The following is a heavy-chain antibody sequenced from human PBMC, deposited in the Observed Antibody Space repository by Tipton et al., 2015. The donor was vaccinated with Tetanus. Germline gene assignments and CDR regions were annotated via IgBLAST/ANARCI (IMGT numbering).Heavy chain of an antibody. V-gene: IGHV1-3*01. D-gene: IGHD3-10*01. CDR1: GYPFISYT. CDR2: INGANGNT. CDR3: ARVVRGSGSHIRAVDY. Sequence: QVQLVQSGPEVKQTGASVKVSCKTSGYPFISYTMHWMRQAPGQGLEWMGCINGANGNTRYSQKFQERVTITRDTSASTAYMELSGLRSEDTAVYYCARVVRGSGSHIRAVDYWGQGTLVAVSS. J-gene: IGHJ4*02.